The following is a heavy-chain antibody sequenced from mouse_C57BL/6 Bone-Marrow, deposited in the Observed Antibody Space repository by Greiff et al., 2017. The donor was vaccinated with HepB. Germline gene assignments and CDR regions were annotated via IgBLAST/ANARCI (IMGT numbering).Heavy chain of an antibody. CDR2: INPYNGDT. V-gene: IGHV1-20*01. Sequence: EVQVVESGPELVKPGDSVKISCKASGYSFTGYFMNWVMQSHGKSLEWIGRINPYNGDTFYNQKFKGKATLTVDKSSSTAHMELRSLTSEDSAVYYCARDVPYYDYFYAMDYWGQGTSVTVSS. CDR3: ARDVPYYDYFYAMDY. CDR1: GYSFTGYF. D-gene: IGHD2-4*01. J-gene: IGHJ4*01.